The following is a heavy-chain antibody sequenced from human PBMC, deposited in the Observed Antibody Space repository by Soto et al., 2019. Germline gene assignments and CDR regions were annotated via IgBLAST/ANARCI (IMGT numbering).Heavy chain of an antibody. J-gene: IGHJ5*02. CDR3: ATLRGVAYCGGDCLS. Sequence: GESLKISCKASGYDFSTHWIGWVRHMPGKGLQWMAIIYPSDSDTKYSPSFQGQVTISADKSISTAYLQWSSLKASDTAMYYCATLRGVAYCGGDCLSWGQGTLVTVSS. D-gene: IGHD2-21*02. CDR1: GYDFSTHW. V-gene: IGHV5-51*01. CDR2: IYPSDSDT.